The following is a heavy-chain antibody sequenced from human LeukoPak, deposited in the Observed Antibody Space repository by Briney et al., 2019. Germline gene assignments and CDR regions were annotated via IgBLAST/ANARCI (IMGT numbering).Heavy chain of an antibody. V-gene: IGHV4-39*01. CDR3: ARHFVPYYDFWSGYYTRWFDP. J-gene: IGHJ5*02. CDR1: GGSISSSSYY. Sequence: SETLSLXCTVSGGSISSSSYYWGWIRQPPGKGLEWIGSIYYSGITYYNPSLKSRVTISVDTSKNQFSLKLSSVTAADTAVYYCARHFVPYYDFWSGYYTRWFDPWGQGTLVTVSS. CDR2: IYYSGIT. D-gene: IGHD3-3*01.